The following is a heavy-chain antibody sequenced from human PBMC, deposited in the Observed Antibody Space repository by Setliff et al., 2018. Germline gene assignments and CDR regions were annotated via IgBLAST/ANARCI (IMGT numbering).Heavy chain of an antibody. CDR1: GGSISSYF. V-gene: IGHV4-4*07. CDR3: RLRSHNYHDDY. CDR2: IYSNENT. J-gene: IGHJ4*02. D-gene: IGHD3-16*01. Sequence: SETLSLTCSVSGGSISSYFWNWVRQPAGKGLEWIGRIYSNENTNYNPSLKSRVTMSIDTSKNQFSLILRSVTAADTAVYYCRLRSHNYHDDYWGQGTLVTVSS.